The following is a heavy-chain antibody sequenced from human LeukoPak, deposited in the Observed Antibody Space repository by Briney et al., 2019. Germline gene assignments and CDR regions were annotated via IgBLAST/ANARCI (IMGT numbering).Heavy chain of an antibody. Sequence: GGSLRLSCEPSIFVFSEYYMHWVRLAPGKGLEWLAVITNDGSRQFYADSVKGRFTVSRDNSKSLLFLQMESLRHDGTGIYYCAKGRRTGFVDYWGQGALVTVSS. CDR1: IFVFSEYY. CDR3: AKGRRTGFVDY. V-gene: IGHV3-30*18. J-gene: IGHJ4*02. D-gene: IGHD1-1*01. CDR2: ITNDGSRQ.